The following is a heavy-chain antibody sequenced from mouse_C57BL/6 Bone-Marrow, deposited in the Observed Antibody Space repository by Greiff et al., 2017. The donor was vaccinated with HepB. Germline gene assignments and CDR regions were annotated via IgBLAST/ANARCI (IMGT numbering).Heavy chain of an antibody. J-gene: IGHJ2*01. CDR2: ISNGGGST. CDR1: GFTFSDYY. V-gene: IGHV5-12*01. Sequence: EVKLMESGGGLVQPGGSLKLSCAASGFTFSDYYMYWVRQTPEKRLEWVAYISNGGGSTYYPDTVKGRFTISRDNAKNTLYLQMSRLKSEDTAMYYCARGGVYYDYDGRFDYWGQGTTLTVSS. CDR3: ARGGVYYDYDGRFDY. D-gene: IGHD2-4*01.